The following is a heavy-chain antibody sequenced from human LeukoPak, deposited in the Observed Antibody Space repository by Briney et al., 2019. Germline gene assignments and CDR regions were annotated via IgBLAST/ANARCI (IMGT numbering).Heavy chain of an antibody. J-gene: IGHJ4*02. V-gene: IGHV3-30-3*01. D-gene: IGHD3-22*01. CDR1: GFTFSSYA. CDR2: ISYDGSNK. CDR3: ASLYDSSGYYYLFWDY. Sequence: GGSLRLSCAASGFTFSSYAMHWVRQAPGKGLEWVAVISYDGSNKYYADSVKGRFTISRDNSKNTLYLQMNSLRAEDTAVYYCASLYDSSGYYYLFWDYWGQGTLVTVSS.